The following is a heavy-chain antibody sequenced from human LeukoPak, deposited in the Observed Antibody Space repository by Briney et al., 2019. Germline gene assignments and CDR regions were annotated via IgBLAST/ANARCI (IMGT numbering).Heavy chain of an antibody. CDR2: ISGSGGST. D-gene: IGHD2-8*01. CDR1: RFTFNSYA. V-gene: IGHV3-23*01. Sequence: GGSLRLSCAASRFTFNSYAMSWVRQAPGKGLEWVSAISGSGGSTSYADSVKGRFTISRDNSKNTLYLQMNSLRAEDTAVYYGPNPFNGGWPWAGENDYWGQGTLVTV. J-gene: IGHJ4*02. CDR3: PNPFNGGWPWAGENDY.